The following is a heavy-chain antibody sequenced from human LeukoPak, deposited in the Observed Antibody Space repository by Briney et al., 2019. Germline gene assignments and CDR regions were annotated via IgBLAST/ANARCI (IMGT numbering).Heavy chain of an antibody. V-gene: IGHV3-23*01. CDR2: LTGSGGST. J-gene: IGHJ4*02. CDR3: AKDLAPAAY. Sequence: GGSLRLSCAASGFTFSSSSMSWVRQAPGKGLEWVSALTGSGGSTYYADSVKGRFTMSRVNSKKTLFLEENRVRAEDTAVYYHAKDLAPAAYWGQGTLVTVSS. D-gene: IGHD2-2*01. CDR1: GFTFSSSS.